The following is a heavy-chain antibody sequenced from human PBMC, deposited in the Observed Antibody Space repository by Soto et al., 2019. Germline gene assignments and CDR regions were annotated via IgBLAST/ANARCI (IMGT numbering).Heavy chain of an antibody. D-gene: IGHD3-3*01. CDR1: GFNFSSYW. J-gene: IGHJ5*02. Sequence: PGGSLRLSCAASGFNFSSYWMHWVRHAPGKGLVWVSRINSDGSSTSYADSVKGRFTISRDNAKNTLYLQMNSLRAEDTAVYYCARDRNIPSVLRFLEWQFDPNWFDPWGQGTLVTVSS. CDR2: INSDGSST. V-gene: IGHV3-74*01. CDR3: ARDRNIPSVLRFLEWQFDPNWFDP.